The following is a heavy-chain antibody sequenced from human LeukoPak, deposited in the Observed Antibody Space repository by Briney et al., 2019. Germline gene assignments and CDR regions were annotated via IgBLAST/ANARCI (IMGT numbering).Heavy chain of an antibody. D-gene: IGHD2-2*01. J-gene: IGHJ4*02. CDR3: VREGLECSGSSCQRADFDY. Sequence: GGSLRLSCAASGFTFTTYWMHWVRQVPGKGLVWVARIKGDGSSTRHADSVKGRFTISRDNAKNTLYLQMNSLRDEDTAVYYCVREGLECSGSSCQRADFDYWGQGTLVTVSS. V-gene: IGHV3-74*01. CDR1: GFTFTTYW. CDR2: IKGDGSST.